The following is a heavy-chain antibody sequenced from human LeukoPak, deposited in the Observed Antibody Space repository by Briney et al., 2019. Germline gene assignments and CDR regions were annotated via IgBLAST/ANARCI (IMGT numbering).Heavy chain of an antibody. CDR2: FDPENGET. CDR3: ATIDGRYDSSGY. CDR1: GYTLTELS. D-gene: IGHD3-22*01. J-gene: IGHJ4*02. V-gene: IGHV1-24*01. Sequence: RRASVKVSCKVSGYTLTELSMHWVRQAPGKGLEWMGGFDPENGETIYAQKFQGRVTMTEDTSTDTAYMELSSLRSEDTAVYYCATIDGRYDSSGYWGQGTLVTVSS.